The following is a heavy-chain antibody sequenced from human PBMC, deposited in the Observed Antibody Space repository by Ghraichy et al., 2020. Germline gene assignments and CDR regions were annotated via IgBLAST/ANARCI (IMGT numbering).Heavy chain of an antibody. J-gene: IGHJ4*02. CDR2: IYWNDDK. V-gene: IGHV2-5*01. CDR3: AHSRTTYDFWSGYLYYFDY. D-gene: IGHD3-3*01. Sequence: SGPTLVKPTQTLTLTCTFSGFSLSTSGVGVGWIRQPPGRALEWLALIYWNDDKRYRPSLQSRLTITKDTSKNQVVLTITNMDPVDHATYYCAHSRTTYDFWSGYLYYFDYGGQGTLVTVSS. CDR1: GFSLSTSGVG.